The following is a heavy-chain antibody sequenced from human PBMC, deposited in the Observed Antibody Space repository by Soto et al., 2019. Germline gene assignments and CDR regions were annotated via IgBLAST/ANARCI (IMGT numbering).Heavy chain of an antibody. CDR3: AREAVAGTVIDY. D-gene: IGHD6-19*01. CDR2: IWYDGSNK. V-gene: IGHV3-33*01. J-gene: IGHJ4*02. Sequence: GGSLRLSCAASGFTFSSYGMHWVRQAPGKGLEWVAVIWYDGSNKYYADSVKGRFTISRDNSKNTLYLQMNSLRAEDTAVYYCAREAVAGTVIDYWGQGTLVTVSS. CDR1: GFTFSSYG.